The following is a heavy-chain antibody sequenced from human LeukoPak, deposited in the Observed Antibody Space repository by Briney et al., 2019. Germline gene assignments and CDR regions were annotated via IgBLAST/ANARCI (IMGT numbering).Heavy chain of an antibody. Sequence: GASVKVSCKASGYTFTSYGISWVRQAPGQGLEWMGWISAYNGNTNYAQKLQGRVTMTTDTSTSTAYMELRSLRSDDTAVYYCARNMGLPSSGWYGHVLAYYYYYGMDVWGQGTTVTVSS. V-gene: IGHV1-18*01. D-gene: IGHD6-19*01. J-gene: IGHJ6*02. CDR2: ISAYNGNT. CDR3: ARNMGLPSSGWYGHVLAYYYYYGMDV. CDR1: GYTFTSYG.